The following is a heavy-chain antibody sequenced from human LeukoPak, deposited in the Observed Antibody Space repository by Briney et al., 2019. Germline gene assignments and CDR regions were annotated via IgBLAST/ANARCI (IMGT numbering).Heavy chain of an antibody. V-gene: IGHV3-30*02. Sequence: GGSLRLSCAASGFTFSSYGMHWVRQAPGKGLEWVAFIRYDGSNKYYADSVKGRFTISRDNSKNTLYLQMNSLRAEDTAVYYCAKDKVAVAGTTYYYYYMDVWGKGTTVTISS. CDR2: IRYDGSNK. D-gene: IGHD6-19*01. CDR1: GFTFSSYG. CDR3: AKDKVAVAGTTYYYYYMDV. J-gene: IGHJ6*03.